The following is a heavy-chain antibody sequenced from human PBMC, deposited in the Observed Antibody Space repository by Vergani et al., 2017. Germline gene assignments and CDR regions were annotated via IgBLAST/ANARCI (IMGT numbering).Heavy chain of an antibody. V-gene: IGHV4-4*02. CDR3: ARERDADIVATIIAKTTQQQRAFDI. CDR1: GGSISSSNW. D-gene: IGHD5-12*01. CDR2: IYHSGST. Sequence: QVQLQESGPGLVKPSGTLSLTCAVSGGSISSSNWWSWVRQPPGKGLEWIGEIYHSGSTNYNPSLKSRVTIAVDKSKNQFSLKLSSVTAADTAVYYCARERDADIVATIIAKTTQQQRAFDIWGQGTMVTVSS. J-gene: IGHJ3*02.